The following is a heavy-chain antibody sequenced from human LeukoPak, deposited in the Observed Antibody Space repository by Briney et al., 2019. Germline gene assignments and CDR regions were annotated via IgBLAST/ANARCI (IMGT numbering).Heavy chain of an antibody. V-gene: IGHV3-74*01. Sequence: GGSLRLSCAASGFTFSSYWMHWVRQAPGKGLVWVSRINSDGNITNYADSVKGRFTISRDNAENTLYLQMNTLRADDTAVYYCVTEKQQRGFDYWGQGTLVTVSS. CDR1: GFTFSSYW. D-gene: IGHD6-13*01. CDR2: INSDGNIT. CDR3: VTEKQQRGFDY. J-gene: IGHJ4*02.